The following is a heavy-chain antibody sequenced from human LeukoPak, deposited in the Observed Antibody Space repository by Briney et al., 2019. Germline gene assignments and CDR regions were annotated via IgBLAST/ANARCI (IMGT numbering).Heavy chain of an antibody. CDR1: GFTLSDSA. CDR3: TRDRGTHNWLDP. CDR2: IDRPAKSYAT. D-gene: IGHD1-26*01. V-gene: IGHV3-73*01. J-gene: IGHJ5*02. Sequence: GGSLKLSCAASGFTLSDSAIHWVRQASGKGLEWVGLIDRPAKSYATAYGASVGGRFTISRDDSKNTAYLQMDSLKTEDTALYYCTRDRGTHNWLDPWGQGTLVTVSS.